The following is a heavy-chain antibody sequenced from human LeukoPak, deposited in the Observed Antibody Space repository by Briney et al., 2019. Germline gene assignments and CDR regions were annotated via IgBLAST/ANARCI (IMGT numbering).Heavy chain of an antibody. CDR1: GFTFSSYG. J-gene: IGHJ6*02. D-gene: IGHD2-15*01. CDR3: ARDVLKLLPGYYYGMDV. Sequence: AGRSLRLSCAASGFTFSSYGMHWVRQAPGKGLEWVAVIWYDGSNKYCADSVKGRFTISRDNSKNTLYLQMNGLRAEDTAVYYCARDVLKLLPGYYYGMDVWGQGTTVTVSS. V-gene: IGHV3-33*01. CDR2: IWYDGSNK.